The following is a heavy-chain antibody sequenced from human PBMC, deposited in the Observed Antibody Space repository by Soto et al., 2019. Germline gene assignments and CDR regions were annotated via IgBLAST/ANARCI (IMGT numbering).Heavy chain of an antibody. Sequence: PGESLKISCKGSGYSFTSYWIGWVRQMPGKGLEWMGIIYPGDSDTRYGPSFQGQVTISADKSISTAYLQWSSLKASDTAMYYCARDIVVVPAAKRDYYYYGMDVWGQGTTVTVSS. CDR3: ARDIVVVPAAKRDYYYYGMDV. CDR2: IYPGDSDT. J-gene: IGHJ6*02. V-gene: IGHV5-51*01. CDR1: GYSFTSYW. D-gene: IGHD2-2*01.